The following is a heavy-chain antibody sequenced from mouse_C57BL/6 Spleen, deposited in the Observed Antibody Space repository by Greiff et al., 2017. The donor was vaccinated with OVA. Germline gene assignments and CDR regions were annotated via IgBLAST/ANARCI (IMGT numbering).Heavy chain of an antibody. CDR1: GYTFTSYW. CDR3: AKFSGYPYAMDY. CDR2: IYPGSGST. J-gene: IGHJ4*01. D-gene: IGHD2-2*01. V-gene: IGHV1-55*01. Sequence: QVQLQQPGAELVKPGASVKMSCKASGYTFTSYWITWVKQRPGQGLAWIGDIYPGSGSTNYNEKFKSKATLTVDTSSSTAYMQLSSLTSEDSAVYYCAKFSGYPYAMDYWGQGTSVTVSS.